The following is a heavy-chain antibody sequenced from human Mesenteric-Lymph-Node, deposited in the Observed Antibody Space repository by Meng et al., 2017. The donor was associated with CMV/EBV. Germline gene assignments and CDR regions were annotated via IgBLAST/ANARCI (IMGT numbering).Heavy chain of an antibody. CDR1: GFTFSSYA. V-gene: IGHV3-30*04. CDR3: AGVMKAVHRSMYYYGMDV. CDR2: ISFDGSNK. D-gene: IGHD2/OR15-2a*01. Sequence: GESLKISCAASGFTFSSYAMHWVRQAPGKGLEWVAVISFDGSNKYYADSVKGRFTISRDNSKNTLYLEMNSLRAEDTAVYYCAGVMKAVHRSMYYYGMDVWGQGTTVTVSS. J-gene: IGHJ6*02.